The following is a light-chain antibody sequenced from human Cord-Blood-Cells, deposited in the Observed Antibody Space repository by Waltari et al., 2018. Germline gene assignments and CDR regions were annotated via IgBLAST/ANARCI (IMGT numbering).Light chain of an antibody. Sequence: DIQMTQYPSSLSASVVDRVTITFQASQDISNYLNWYQQKPGKAPKLLIYDASNLETGVPSRFSGSGSGTDFTFTISSLQPEDIATYYCQQYDNLPLTFGGGTKVEIK. V-gene: IGKV1-33*01. CDR3: QQYDNLPLT. J-gene: IGKJ4*01. CDR1: QDISNY. CDR2: DAS.